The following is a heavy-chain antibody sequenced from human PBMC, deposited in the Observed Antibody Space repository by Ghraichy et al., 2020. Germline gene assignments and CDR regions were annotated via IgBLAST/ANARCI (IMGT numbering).Heavy chain of an antibody. CDR2: ISGYNGYT. Sequence: ASAKVSCKASGYTFTNYGIGWVRQAPGQGLEWMGWISGYNGYTYYAENLQGRVTMTTDTSTTTAYMELRSLESDDTAVYYCARTLSGAGSYYYPYYGMDVWGQGTTVTVSS. CDR1: GYTFTNYG. J-gene: IGHJ6*02. V-gene: IGHV1-18*01. D-gene: IGHD3-10*01. CDR3: ARTLSGAGSYYYPYYGMDV.